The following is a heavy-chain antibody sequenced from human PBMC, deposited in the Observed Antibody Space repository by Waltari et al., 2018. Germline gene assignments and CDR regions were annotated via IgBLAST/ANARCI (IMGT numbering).Heavy chain of an antibody. CDR2: IYVGDSET. V-gene: IGHV5-51*03. Sequence: EVRLVQSGAEVKKPGESLKISCKGSGDKFSTYWIGWVRRLPGKGLAWMGIIYVGDSETRYSPSFRGQVTMSADKSITTAYLQWSSLKASDTAMYYCARREHDYDYVGGSYRRVIDTFDIWGQGTRVTVSS. CDR3: ARREHDYDYVGGSYRRVIDTFDI. J-gene: IGHJ3*02. CDR1: GDKFSTYW. D-gene: IGHD3-16*02.